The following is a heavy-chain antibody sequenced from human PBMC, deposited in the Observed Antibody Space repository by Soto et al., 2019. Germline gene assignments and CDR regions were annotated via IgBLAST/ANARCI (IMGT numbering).Heavy chain of an antibody. J-gene: IGHJ4*02. D-gene: IGHD4-17*01. CDR2: ISAYNGNT. CDR3: ARDGTTVTTSDLPRFDH. V-gene: IGHV1-18*01. Sequence: ASVKVSCKASGYTFTSYGISWVRQAPGQGLEWMGWISAYNGNTNYAQKLQGRVTMTTDTSTSTAYMELRSLRSDDTAVYYCARDGTTVTTSDLPRFDHSGPAPLVTVPS. CDR1: GYTFTSYG.